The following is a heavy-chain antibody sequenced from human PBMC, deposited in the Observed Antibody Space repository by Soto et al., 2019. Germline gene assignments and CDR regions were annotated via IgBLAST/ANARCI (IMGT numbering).Heavy chain of an antibody. J-gene: IGHJ6*02. Sequence: QVQLVQSGAEVKKPGASVKGSCKASGYTFTSYYMHWVRQAPGQGLEWMGIINPSGGSTSYAQKFQGSVTMTRDTSMCTFYMELISLRSEDTAVYYCARDLILRGVYYCFGMDVWGLGTTVTASS. D-gene: IGHD2-8*02. V-gene: IGHV1-46*01. CDR1: GYTFTSYY. CDR2: INPSGGST. CDR3: ARDLILRGVYYCFGMDV.